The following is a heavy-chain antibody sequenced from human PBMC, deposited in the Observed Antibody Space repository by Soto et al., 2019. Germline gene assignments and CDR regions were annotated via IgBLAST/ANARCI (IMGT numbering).Heavy chain of an antibody. CDR3: ARADPAASVGY. CDR2: ISYSGST. Sequence: PSETLSLTCTVSGSSMSSHYCAWLRQSPGKGLEWIGYISYSGSTYYNPSLKSRVSISADTSKNQFSLRMNSMIAADTAVYYCARADPAASVGYWGQGTLVTVSS. V-gene: IGHV4-59*11. J-gene: IGHJ4*02. CDR1: GSSMSSHY. D-gene: IGHD2-2*01.